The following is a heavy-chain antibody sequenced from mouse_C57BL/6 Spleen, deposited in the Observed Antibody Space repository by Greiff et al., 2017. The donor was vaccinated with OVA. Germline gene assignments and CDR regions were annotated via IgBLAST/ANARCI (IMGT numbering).Heavy chain of an antibody. D-gene: IGHD4-1*01. Sequence: EVQRVESGGGLVKPGGSLKLSCAASGFTFSDFGMHWVRQAPEKGLEWVAYISSGSSTIYYADTVKGRFTISRDNAKNTLCLQMTSLRSEDTAMYYCARTALTGTGYFDYWGKGTTLTVSS. J-gene: IGHJ2*01. CDR3: ARTALTGTGYFDY. V-gene: IGHV5-17*01. CDR1: GFTFSDFG. CDR2: ISSGSSTI.